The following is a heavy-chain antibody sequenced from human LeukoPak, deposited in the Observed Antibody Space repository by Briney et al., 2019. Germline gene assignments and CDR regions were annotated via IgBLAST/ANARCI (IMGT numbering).Heavy chain of an antibody. CDR2: IYTSGST. CDR1: GGSISSYY. D-gene: IGHD3-3*01. CDR3: ARDRILEWISGRYYFDY. V-gene: IGHV4-4*07. J-gene: IGHJ4*02. Sequence: SETLSLTCTVSGGSISSYYWSWIRQPAGKGLEWIGRIYTSGSTDYNPSLKSRVTMSVDTSKNQFSLKLSSVTAADTAVYYCARDRILEWISGRYYFDYWGQGTLVTVSS.